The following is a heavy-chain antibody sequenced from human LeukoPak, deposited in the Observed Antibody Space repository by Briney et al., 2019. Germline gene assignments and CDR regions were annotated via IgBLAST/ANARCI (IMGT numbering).Heavy chain of an antibody. V-gene: IGHV3-49*04. CDR1: GFTFGDYA. D-gene: IGHD2-2*01. J-gene: IGHJ4*02. Sequence: GGSLRLSCTASGFTFGDYAMSWVRQAPGKGLEWVGFIRSKAYGGTTEYAASVKGRFTISRDDSKSIAYLQMNSLKTEDTAVYYCTPWYCSSTSCYGGGYYFDYWGQGTLVTVSS. CDR2: IRSKAYGGTT. CDR3: TPWYCSSTSCYGGGYYFDY.